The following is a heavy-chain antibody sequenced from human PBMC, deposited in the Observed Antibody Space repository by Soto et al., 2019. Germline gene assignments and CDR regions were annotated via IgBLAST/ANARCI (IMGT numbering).Heavy chain of an antibody. CDR3: VKVGDYCSSTSCYGG. Sequence: GGSLRLSCSASGFTFSSYAMHWVRQAPGKGLEYVSATSSNGGSTCYADSVKGRFTISRDNSKNTLYLQMSSLRAEDTAVYYCVKVGDYCSSTSCYGGWGQGTLVTVSS. J-gene: IGHJ4*02. CDR2: TSSNGGST. D-gene: IGHD2-2*01. V-gene: IGHV3-64D*06. CDR1: GFTFSSYA.